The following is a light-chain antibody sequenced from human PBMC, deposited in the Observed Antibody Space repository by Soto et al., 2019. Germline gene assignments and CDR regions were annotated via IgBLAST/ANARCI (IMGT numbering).Light chain of an antibody. J-gene: IGLJ2*01. CDR2: GNS. V-gene: IGLV1-40*01. CDR3: PSYDRCLSGYVV. Sequence: QSVLTQPPSVSGAPGQRVTISCTGSSSNIGAGYDVHWYQQLPGTAPKLLIYGNSNRPSGVPDRFSGSKSGTSASLAITGLQAEDEADYYCPSYDRCLSGYVVFGGGVKLTGL. CDR1: SSNIGAGYD.